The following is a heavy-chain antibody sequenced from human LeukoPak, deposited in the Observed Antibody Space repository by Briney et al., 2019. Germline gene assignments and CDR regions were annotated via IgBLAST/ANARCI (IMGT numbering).Heavy chain of an antibody. CDR3: ARCTASCYANAFDV. J-gene: IGHJ3*01. CDR2: ISGSGART. D-gene: IGHD2-2*01. Sequence: GGSLRLSCAASGFTFTNYVMNWVRQAPGKGLEWVSGISGSGARTYYADSVKGRFTISRDNSKNTLYLQMNSLRAEDTAVYYCARCTASCYANAFDVWGQGTLLTVSS. CDR1: GFTFTNYV. V-gene: IGHV3-23*01.